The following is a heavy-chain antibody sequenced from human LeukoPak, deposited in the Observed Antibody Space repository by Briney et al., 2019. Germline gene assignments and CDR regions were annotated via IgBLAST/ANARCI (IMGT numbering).Heavy chain of an antibody. CDR1: GVSITSYY. V-gene: IGHV4-59*08. Sequence: SETLSLTCTVSGVSITSYYWSWIRQPPGKGLEWIGYIYYSGSTNYKPSLKSRVTISLDTSKNQFSLKLTSVTAADTAVYYCARQGLWFGELLYWGQGTLVTVSS. J-gene: IGHJ4*02. CDR3: ARQGLWFGELLY. D-gene: IGHD3-10*01. CDR2: IYYSGST.